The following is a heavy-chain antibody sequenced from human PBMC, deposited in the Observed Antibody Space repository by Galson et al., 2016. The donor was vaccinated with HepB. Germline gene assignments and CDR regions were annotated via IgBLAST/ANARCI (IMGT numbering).Heavy chain of an antibody. CDR1: GGSISSGGYY. J-gene: IGHJ4*02. D-gene: IGHD5-18*01. V-gene: IGHV4-31*03. CDR3: ARLVKRGGYSFGYFPFIDY. Sequence: TLSLTCTVSGGSISSGGYYWSWIRQHPGKGLEWIGYIYYSGSTYYNPSLKSRVTISVDTSKNQFSLKLSSVTAADTAVYYCARLVKRGGYSFGYFPFIDYWGQGTLVTVSS. CDR2: IYYSGST.